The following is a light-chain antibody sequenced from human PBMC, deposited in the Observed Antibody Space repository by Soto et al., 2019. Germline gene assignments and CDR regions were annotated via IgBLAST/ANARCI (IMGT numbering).Light chain of an antibody. CDR3: YQYQSYSQ. J-gene: IGKJ1*01. V-gene: IGKV1-5*03. Sequence: DIQMTQSPSTLSASVGDRVTITCRASQSINSWLAWYQQKSGKAPKLLIYKASSLESGVSSSFSGSGSGTDFTITITSLQADDFATYYCYQYQSYSQFGQGTKVEMK. CDR1: QSINSW. CDR2: KAS.